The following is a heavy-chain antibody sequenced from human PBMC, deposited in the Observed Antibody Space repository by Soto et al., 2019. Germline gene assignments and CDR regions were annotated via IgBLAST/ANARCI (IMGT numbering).Heavy chain of an antibody. CDR3: ARDNLDFWSLYPHPFYY. Sequence: PSETLSLTCSVSGGSLSKYYWSWIRQPAGKGLEWIGRISTSGHVVSKASLRSRLTMSVDTSKNHFSLKLTSVTAADTAVYYCARDNLDFWSLYPHPFYYWGQGALDTVSS. V-gene: IGHV4-4*07. CDR1: GGSLSKYY. J-gene: IGHJ4*02. D-gene: IGHD3-3*01. CDR2: ISTSGHV.